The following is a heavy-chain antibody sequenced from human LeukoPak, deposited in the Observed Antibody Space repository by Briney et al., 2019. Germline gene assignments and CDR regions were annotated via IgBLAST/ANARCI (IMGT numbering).Heavy chain of an antibody. CDR3: ARLPYYDILTGVYYFDY. CDR1: GGSFSGYY. D-gene: IGHD3-9*01. CDR2: INHSGST. J-gene: IGHJ4*02. V-gene: IGHV4-34*01. Sequence: SETLSLTCAVYGGSFSGYYWSWIRQPPGKGLEWIGEINHSGSTNYNPSLKSRVTISVDTSKNQFSLKLSSVTAADTAVYYCARLPYYDILTGVYYFDYWGQGTLSPSPQ.